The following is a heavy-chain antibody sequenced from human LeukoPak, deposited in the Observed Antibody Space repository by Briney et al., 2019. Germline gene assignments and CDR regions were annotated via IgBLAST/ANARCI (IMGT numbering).Heavy chain of an antibody. CDR2: INPSGGST. Sequence: ASVKVSCKASGYTFTSYYMNWVRQAPGQGLEWMGIINPSGGSTSYAQKFQGRVTMTRDTSTSTVYMELSSLRSEDTAVYYCARGRPEHIVVVTATILFDYWGQGTLVTVSS. J-gene: IGHJ4*02. CDR1: GYTFTSYY. V-gene: IGHV1-46*01. CDR3: ARGRPEHIVVVTATILFDY. D-gene: IGHD2-21*02.